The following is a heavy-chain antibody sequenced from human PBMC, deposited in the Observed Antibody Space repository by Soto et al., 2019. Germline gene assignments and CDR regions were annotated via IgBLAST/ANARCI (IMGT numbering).Heavy chain of an antibody. V-gene: IGHV3-21*01. CDR1: GLTFSNYI. CDR2: ISSSSTYI. CDR3: ARGDLTVLYRSGWSPQF. Sequence: PGGSLRLSCAASGLTFSNYIMSWVRQAPGKGLEWVSSISSSSTYIYYADSVKGRFTISRDNANNSLFLQVNSLRTDDTALYFCARGDLTVLYRSGWSPQFWCQGTLVTLSS. D-gene: IGHD6-13*01. J-gene: IGHJ4*02.